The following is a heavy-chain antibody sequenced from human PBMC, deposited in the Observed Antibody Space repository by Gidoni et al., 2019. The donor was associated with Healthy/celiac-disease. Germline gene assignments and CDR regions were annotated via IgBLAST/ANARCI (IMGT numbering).Heavy chain of an antibody. Sequence: EVQLVESGGGLVQPGGSLRLSCAASGFTFSSYAMSWVRQAPGKGLGWVSAISGSCCSTSYADSVKGRFTISRDNSKNTLYLQMNSLRAEDTAVYYCAKDGRGGGAVVTAIDALIQLYYYYGMDVWGQGTTVTVSS. V-gene: IGHV3-23*04. CDR2: ISGSCCST. J-gene: IGHJ6*02. CDR1: GFTFSSYA. D-gene: IGHD2-21*02. CDR3: AKDGRGGGAVVTAIDALIQLYYYYGMDV.